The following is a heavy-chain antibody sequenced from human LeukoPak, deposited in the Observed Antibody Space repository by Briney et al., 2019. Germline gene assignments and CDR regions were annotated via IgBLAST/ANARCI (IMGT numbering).Heavy chain of an antibody. D-gene: IGHD1-7*01. CDR2: IKQAGSEK. V-gene: IGHV3-7*01. Sequence: GGSLRLSCAASGFTCSRSWKSWVRQAPGKKQEWVANIKQAGSEKSYVDSATGRFNISRDNAKQSLYLQMHSLRAEDTAVYYCARDLVWNYGAEGSEVDYWGQGTLVTVSS. CDR3: ARDLVWNYGAEGSEVDY. CDR1: GFTCSRSW. J-gene: IGHJ4*02.